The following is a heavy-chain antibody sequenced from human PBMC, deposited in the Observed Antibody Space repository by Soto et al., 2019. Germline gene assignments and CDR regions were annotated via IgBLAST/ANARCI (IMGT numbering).Heavy chain of an antibody. D-gene: IGHD7-27*01. CDR1: GYTFTSYG. CDR3: ATGLDAGVVDYYYGMDV. Sequence: ASVKVSCKASGYTFTSYGITWVRQAPGQGLEWKGWISAYNGNTKYAQKFQGRVTMTKDTSTGTAYMELSSLRSEDTAVYYCATGLDAGVVDYYYGMDVWGQGTTVTVSS. V-gene: IGHV1-18*01. J-gene: IGHJ6*02. CDR2: ISAYNGNT.